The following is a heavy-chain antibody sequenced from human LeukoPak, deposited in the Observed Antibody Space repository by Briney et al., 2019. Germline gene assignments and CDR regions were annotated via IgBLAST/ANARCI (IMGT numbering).Heavy chain of an antibody. CDR3: ARAYRGRDRYFDL. J-gene: IGHJ2*01. Sequence: SETLSLTCAVYGGSFSGYYWSWIRQPPGKGLEWIGEINHSGSTNYNPSLKSRVTISVDTSKNQFSLKLSSVTAADTAVYYCARAYRGRDRYFDLWGSGTLVTVSS. CDR2: INHSGST. V-gene: IGHV4-34*01. CDR1: GGSFSGYY. D-gene: IGHD2-2*02.